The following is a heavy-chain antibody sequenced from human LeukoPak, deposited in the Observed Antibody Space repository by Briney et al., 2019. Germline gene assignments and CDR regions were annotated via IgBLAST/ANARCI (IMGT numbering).Heavy chain of an antibody. CDR3: ARKATTGPTKAAFDI. J-gene: IGHJ3*02. Sequence: SETLSLTCAVSCGSIINSNWWSWVRQPPGKGLEWIGHIYYSGSIYYNPSLKSRVTMSVDTSKNQFSLKLSSVTAVDTAVYYCARKATTGPTKAAFDIWGQGTMVTVSS. CDR1: CGSIINSNW. V-gene: IGHV4-28*05. D-gene: IGHD4-17*01. CDR2: IYYSGSI.